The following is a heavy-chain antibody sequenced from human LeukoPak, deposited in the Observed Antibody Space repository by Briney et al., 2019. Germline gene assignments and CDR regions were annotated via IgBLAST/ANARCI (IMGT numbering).Heavy chain of an antibody. Sequence: KPSGTLSLTCAVSGGSISSSNWWSWVRQPPGKGLEWIGEIYHSGSTNYNPSLKSRVTISVDKSKNQFSLKLSSVTAADTAVYYCARHSLKYSSSSFNYWGQGTLVTVSS. V-gene: IGHV4-4*02. CDR3: ARHSLKYSSSSFNY. CDR1: GGSISSSNW. D-gene: IGHD6-6*01. J-gene: IGHJ4*02. CDR2: IYHSGST.